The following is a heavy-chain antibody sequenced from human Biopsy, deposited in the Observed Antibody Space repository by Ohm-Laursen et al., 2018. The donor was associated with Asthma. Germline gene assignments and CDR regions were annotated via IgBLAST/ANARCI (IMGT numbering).Heavy chain of an antibody. D-gene: IGHD2-21*02. CDR1: GGSVSSRGYY. Sequence: SDTLSLTCSISGGSVSSRGYYWSWFRQPPGKGLERIGFVYYSGTTNHNPSLTSRVTMTVDTSQNQFSLKLTSVTAADTAVYYCARERVTMTDKVIRAFDIWGQGTLVSVSS. V-gene: IGHV4-61*08. CDR2: VYYSGTT. CDR3: ARERVTMTDKVIRAFDI. J-gene: IGHJ3*02.